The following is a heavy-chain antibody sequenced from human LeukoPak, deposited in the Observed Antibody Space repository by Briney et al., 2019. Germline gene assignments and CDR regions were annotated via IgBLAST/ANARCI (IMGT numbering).Heavy chain of an antibody. CDR1: GFTFSTYG. Sequence: GGSLRLSCAASGFTFSTYGMHWVRQAPGKGLEWVAVISYDGSNKYYADSVKGRFTISRDNSKNTLYLQMNSLRAEDTAVYYCAKGQIAVAAPDAFDTWGQGTMVTVSS. V-gene: IGHV3-30*18. D-gene: IGHD6-19*01. J-gene: IGHJ3*02. CDR2: ISYDGSNK. CDR3: AKGQIAVAAPDAFDT.